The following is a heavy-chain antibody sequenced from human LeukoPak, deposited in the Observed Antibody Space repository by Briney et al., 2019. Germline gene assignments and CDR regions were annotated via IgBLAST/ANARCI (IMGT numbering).Heavy chain of an antibody. J-gene: IGHJ4*02. CDR2: ISYDGNEK. D-gene: IGHD3-3*01. Sequence: GGSLSLTCAASGFSFNYYAMHWVRQAPGKGLEWVAVISYDGNEKDYADPVKGRFTISRDNSKDTVYLQMNSLRAEDTAVYYCGSTIFGIVIDLDYGYYWLQGTLVTVSS. CDR1: GFSFNYYA. CDR3: GSTIFGIVIDLDYGYY. V-gene: IGHV3-30-3*01.